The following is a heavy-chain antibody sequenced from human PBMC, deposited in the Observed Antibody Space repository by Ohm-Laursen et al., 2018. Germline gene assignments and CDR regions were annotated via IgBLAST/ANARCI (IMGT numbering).Heavy chain of an antibody. V-gene: IGHV3-11*06. J-gene: IGHJ2*01. CDR1: GFTFSDYY. CDR3: ARTTQYGEFIPWYFDL. CDR2: ISSGSRYI. D-gene: IGHD4-17*01. Sequence: SLRLSCSASGFTFSDYYMSWIRQAPGKGLEWVSYISSGSRYIHYADSVQGRFTLSRDDAKNSLYLQMNSLRAEDTALYYCARTTQYGEFIPWYFDLWGRGTLVTVSS.